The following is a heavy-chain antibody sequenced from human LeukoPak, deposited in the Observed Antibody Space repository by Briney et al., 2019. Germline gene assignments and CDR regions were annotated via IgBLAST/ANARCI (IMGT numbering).Heavy chain of an antibody. Sequence: ASVKVSCKASGYTFTSYYMHWVRQAPGQGLEWMGIINPSGGSTSYAQKFQGRVTMTRDMSTSTVYMELSSLRSEDTAVYYCARGDRYCSGGSCYSPPYYYYYYMDVWGKGTTVTISS. V-gene: IGHV1-46*01. CDR2: INPSGGST. CDR3: ARGDRYCSGGSCYSPPYYYYYYMDV. D-gene: IGHD2-15*01. CDR1: GYTFTSYY. J-gene: IGHJ6*03.